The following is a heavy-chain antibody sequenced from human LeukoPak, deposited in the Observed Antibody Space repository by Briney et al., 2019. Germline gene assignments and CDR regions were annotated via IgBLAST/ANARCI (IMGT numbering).Heavy chain of an antibody. J-gene: IGHJ3*02. CDR3: AKDRGRFWSGYYTYEAFDI. CDR1: GFTFSSYG. Sequence: GGSLRLSCAASGFTFSSYGMHWVRQAPGKGLEWVAVISYDGKTKYYADSVKGRFTISRDNSKNTLYLQMNSLRAEDTAVYYCAKDRGRFWSGYYTYEAFDIWGQGTMVTVSS. CDR2: ISYDGKTK. V-gene: IGHV3-30*18. D-gene: IGHD3-3*01.